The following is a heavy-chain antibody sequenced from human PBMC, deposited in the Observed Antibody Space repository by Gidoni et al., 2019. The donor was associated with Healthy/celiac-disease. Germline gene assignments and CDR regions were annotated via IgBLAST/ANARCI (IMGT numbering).Heavy chain of an antibody. CDR2: IYYCGST. CDR1: GGSLSSSSYY. J-gene: IGHJ4*02. Sequence: QLPLQESGPGLVKPSESLSLTCPVSGGSLSSSSYYWGWIRQPPGKGLEWIGSIYYCGSTYYNPSLKSRVTISVDTSKNQFSLKLSSVTAADTAVYYCARADSSSFDYWGQGTLVTVSS. D-gene: IGHD6-6*01. CDR3: ARADSSSFDY. V-gene: IGHV4-39*01.